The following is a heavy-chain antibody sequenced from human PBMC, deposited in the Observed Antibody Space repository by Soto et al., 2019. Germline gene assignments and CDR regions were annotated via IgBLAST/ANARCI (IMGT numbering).Heavy chain of an antibody. V-gene: IGHV3-23*01. J-gene: IGHJ4*02. CDR1: GFTFSSHA. Sequence: GVLRLSCRVSGFTFSSHAMSWVRLAPGKGLECVSGISGSGGTTFYAESVKGRFTVSRDNSKNTLYLQMNSLRAEDTAVYYCAATPYDFWSPGQFYFDHWGQGTQVTVSS. CDR2: ISGSGGTT. CDR3: AATPYDFWSPGQFYFDH. D-gene: IGHD3-3*01.